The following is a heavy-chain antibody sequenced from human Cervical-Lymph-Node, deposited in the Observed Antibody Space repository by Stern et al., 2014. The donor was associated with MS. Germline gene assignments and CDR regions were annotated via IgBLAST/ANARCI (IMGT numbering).Heavy chain of an antibody. V-gene: IGHV2-5*02. Sequence: QVTLRESGPTLVKPTQTLTLTCDFSGFSLTTSGVGAGWIRQPPGNALEWLALLYWDDEKRYSPSLKNRLSIITDTAKNQVVLTMTNMDPVDTGTYYCAHRSTSVAGAWASWGQGILVVVSS. CDR3: AHRSTSVAGAWAS. D-gene: IGHD1-26*01. J-gene: IGHJ5*02. CDR2: LYWDDEK. CDR1: GFSLTTSGVG.